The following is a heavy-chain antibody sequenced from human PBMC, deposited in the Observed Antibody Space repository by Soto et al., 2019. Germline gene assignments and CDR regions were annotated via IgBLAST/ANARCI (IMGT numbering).Heavy chain of an antibody. D-gene: IGHD3-22*01. CDR1: GFTFSSYG. Sequence: GGSLRLSCAASGFTFSSYGMHWVRQAPGKGLEWVAVISYDGSNKYYADSVKGRFTISRDNSKNTLYLQMNSLRAEDTAVYYCASHSSGYYFDYWGQGTLVTVSS. J-gene: IGHJ4*02. CDR3: ASHSSGYYFDY. CDR2: ISYDGSNK. V-gene: IGHV3-30*03.